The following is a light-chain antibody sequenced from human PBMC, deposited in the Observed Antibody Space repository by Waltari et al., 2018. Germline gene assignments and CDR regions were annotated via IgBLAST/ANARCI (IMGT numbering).Light chain of an antibody. CDR2: GAY. Sequence: EIVLMQSPGTLSLSPGERATLSCRASQNIFRTLAWYQQKPGQAPRLLIYGAYTRATGIPDRFSGSGSGTDFSLTISGLDPEDFAVYYCQHYVRLPVTFGQGTKVEIK. CDR1: QNIFRT. V-gene: IGKV3-20*01. CDR3: QHYVRLPVT. J-gene: IGKJ1*01.